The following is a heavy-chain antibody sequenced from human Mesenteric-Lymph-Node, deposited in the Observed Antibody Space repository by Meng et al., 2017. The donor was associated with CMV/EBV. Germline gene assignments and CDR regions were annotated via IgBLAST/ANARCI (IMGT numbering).Heavy chain of an antibody. CDR3: AIKYERY. CDR2: IYYSGST. Sequence: QVQLQESGPGLVKPSGTLTLTCAVSGGSISSSIWLSWVRQPPGKGLEWIGEIYYSGSTNYNPSLKRRVTISVDKSKNQFSQKLSSVTAEDTVGYESAIKYERYRVEGTLVTVSS. J-gene: IGHJ4*02. CDR1: GGSISSSIW. D-gene: IGHD3-3*01. V-gene: IGHV4-4*02.